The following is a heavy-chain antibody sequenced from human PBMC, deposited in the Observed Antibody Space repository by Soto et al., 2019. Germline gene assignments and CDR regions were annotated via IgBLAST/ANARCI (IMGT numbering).Heavy chain of an antibody. Sequence: ASVKVSCKASGYTGTGYYMHWVRQAPGQGLEWMGWINPNSGGTNYAQKFQGRVTMTRDTSISTAYMELSRLRSDDTAVYSCARDSASSGWYRADPTWDYFAYWGQGPLVPVSS. CDR2: INPNSGGT. CDR1: GYTGTGYY. V-gene: IGHV1-2*02. CDR3: ARDSASSGWYRADPTWDYFAY. D-gene: IGHD6-19*01. J-gene: IGHJ4*02.